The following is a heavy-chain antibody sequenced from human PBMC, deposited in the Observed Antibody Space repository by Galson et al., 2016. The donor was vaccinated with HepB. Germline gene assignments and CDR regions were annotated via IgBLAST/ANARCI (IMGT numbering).Heavy chain of an antibody. J-gene: IGHJ5*02. CDR1: GFTSSTYW. CDR3: AGGTYHNWFDA. V-gene: IGHV3-7*03. D-gene: IGHD3-16*01. Sequence: SLRLSCAASGFTSSTYWVNWVRQAPGKGLEWVASIKQDGSQKFSVDSVKGRLTISRDDAKNSLYLHMNSLRADDTAVYYCAGGTYHNWFDAWGQGTLVTVSS. CDR2: IKQDGSQK.